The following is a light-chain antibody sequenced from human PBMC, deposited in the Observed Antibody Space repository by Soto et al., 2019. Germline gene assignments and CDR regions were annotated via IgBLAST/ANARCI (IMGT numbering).Light chain of an antibody. J-gene: IGLJ2*01. CDR1: SSNIGNKH. CDR2: DNN. Sequence: QSVLTQPPSVSAAPGQEVTISCSGSSSNIGNKHVSWYQHVPGTAPKLLIYDNNKRPSGAPDRFSGSKSGTSATLGITGLQTGYEADYYCGTWDSSLSAPLFGGGTQLTVL. V-gene: IGLV1-51*01. CDR3: GTWDSSLSAPL.